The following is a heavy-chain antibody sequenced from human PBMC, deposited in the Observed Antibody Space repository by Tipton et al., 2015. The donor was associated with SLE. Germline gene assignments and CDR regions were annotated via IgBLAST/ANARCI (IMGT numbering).Heavy chain of an antibody. J-gene: IGHJ3*02. D-gene: IGHD2/OR15-2a*01. CDR3: ARSHDSTAYRGTFDI. CDR1: GGSMTRGGYY. V-gene: IGHV4-31*03. Sequence: TLSLTCTVSGGSMTRGGYYWNWIRQHPRTGLEWIGYIYHGGSTYYNPSLKSRVRFSVDTSKNQFSLNLNYVTAADTAVYFCARSHDSTAYRGTFDIWGQGTMVTVSS. CDR2: IYHGGST.